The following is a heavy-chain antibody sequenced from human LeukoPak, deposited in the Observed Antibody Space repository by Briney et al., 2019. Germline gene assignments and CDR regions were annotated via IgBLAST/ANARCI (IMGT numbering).Heavy chain of an antibody. CDR1: GFTFSSYA. Sequence: GGSLTLSCAASGFTFSSYALHWVRQAPGKGLEWVAVISYDGSNKYYAGSVKGRFTISRDNSKNTLYLQMNSLRAEDTAVYYCASSWGALNALFYWGQGTLVTVSS. CDR2: ISYDGSNK. V-gene: IGHV3-30-3*01. CDR3: ASSWGALNALFY. J-gene: IGHJ4*02. D-gene: IGHD3-16*01.